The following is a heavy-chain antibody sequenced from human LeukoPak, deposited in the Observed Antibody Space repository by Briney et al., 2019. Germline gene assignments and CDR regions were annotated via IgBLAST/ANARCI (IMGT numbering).Heavy chain of an antibody. CDR1: GGSFSGYY. J-gene: IGHJ4*02. V-gene: IGHV4-34*01. CDR2: INHSGST. Sequence: PSETLSLTCAVYGGSFSGYYWSWIRQPPGKGPEWIGEINHSGSTNYNPSLKSRVTISVDTSKNQFSLKLSSVTAADTAVYYCARAPYSSSIDYWGQGTLVTVSS. D-gene: IGHD6-13*01. CDR3: ARAPYSSSIDY.